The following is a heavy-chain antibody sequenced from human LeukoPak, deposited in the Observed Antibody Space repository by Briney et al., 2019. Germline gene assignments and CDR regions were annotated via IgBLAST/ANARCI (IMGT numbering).Heavy chain of an antibody. J-gene: IGHJ3*02. D-gene: IGHD2-2*01. V-gene: IGHV1-69*13. Sequence: SVKVSCKASGGTFSSYAISWLRQAPGQGLEWMGGITPIFGTANYAQKFQGRVTITADESTSTAYMELSSLRSEDTAVYYCARARRVYCSSTSCYGSAFDIWGQGTMVTVSS. CDR2: ITPIFGTA. CDR1: GGTFSSYA. CDR3: ARARRVYCSSTSCYGSAFDI.